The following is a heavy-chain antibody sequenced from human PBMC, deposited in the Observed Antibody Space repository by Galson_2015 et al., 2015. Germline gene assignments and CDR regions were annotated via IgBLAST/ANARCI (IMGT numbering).Heavy chain of an antibody. J-gene: IGHJ6*03. CDR1: GFTFTNSA. CDR2: IVVGSGNT. D-gene: IGHD2-2*01. CDR3: VAVDCSSTSCHFYYHYHMDV. Sequence: SVKVSCKASGFTFTNSAVQWVRQARGQRLEWIGWIVVGSGNTNYAQKFQEGVTITRDMSTSTAYMELSSLRYEDTAVYYCVAVDCSSTSCHFYYHYHMDVWGKGTTVTVSS. V-gene: IGHV1-58*01.